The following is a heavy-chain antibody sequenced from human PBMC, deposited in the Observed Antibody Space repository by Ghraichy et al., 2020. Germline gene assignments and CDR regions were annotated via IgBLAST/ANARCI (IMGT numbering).Heavy chain of an antibody. D-gene: IGHD2-21*01. CDR1: GFTFSSYS. V-gene: IGHV3-48*02. Sequence: GESLNISCAASGFTFSSYSMNWVRQAPGKGLEWVSYISSSSSTIYYADSVKGRFTISRDNAKNSLYLQMNSLRDEDTAVYYCARVFSGRDGYFDYWGQGTLVTVSS. J-gene: IGHJ4*02. CDR2: ISSSSSTI. CDR3: ARVFSGRDGYFDY.